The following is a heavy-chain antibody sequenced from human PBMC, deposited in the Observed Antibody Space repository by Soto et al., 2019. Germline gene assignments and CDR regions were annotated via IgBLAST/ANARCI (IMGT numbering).Heavy chain of an antibody. D-gene: IGHD3-10*01. CDR3: VRGAYGSWRMDV. CDR2: SRNTATSYST. Sequence: EVQLVDSGGGLVQPGGSLRLSCVASGFTFSDHYMDWVRQAPGKGLEWVARSRNTATSYSTEYAASVKGRFTISRDVSENSLYLQTNSLKTEDTAVYYCVRGAYGSWRMDVWGQGTAVTVSS. V-gene: IGHV3-72*01. CDR1: GFTFSDHY. J-gene: IGHJ6*02.